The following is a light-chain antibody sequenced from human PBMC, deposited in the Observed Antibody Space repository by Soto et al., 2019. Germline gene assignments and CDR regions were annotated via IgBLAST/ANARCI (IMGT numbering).Light chain of an antibody. Sequence: EIVLTQSPGTLSLSPGERATLSCRASQSGSSYLAWYQQKPGKAPRLLIYDASNRATGIPARFSGSGSGTDFTLTISRLEPEDVAVYFCQQYGRSPTTFGQGTKVDIK. J-gene: IGKJ1*01. CDR1: QSGSSY. CDR2: DAS. V-gene: IGKV3-20*01. CDR3: QQYGRSPTT.